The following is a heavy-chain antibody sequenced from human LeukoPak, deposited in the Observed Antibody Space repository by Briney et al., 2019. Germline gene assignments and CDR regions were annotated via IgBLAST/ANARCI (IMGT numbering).Heavy chain of an antibody. CDR1: GFTFSSYS. J-gene: IGHJ6*03. D-gene: IGHD6-13*01. Sequence: GGSLRLSCAASGFTFSSYSMNWVRQAPGKGLEWVSYISSSSSTIYYADSVKGRFTISRDNAKNSLYLQMNSLRAEDTAVYYCARYGAAPGDYYYMDVWGKGTTVTISS. CDR2: ISSSSSTI. CDR3: ARYGAAPGDYYYMDV. V-gene: IGHV3-48*01.